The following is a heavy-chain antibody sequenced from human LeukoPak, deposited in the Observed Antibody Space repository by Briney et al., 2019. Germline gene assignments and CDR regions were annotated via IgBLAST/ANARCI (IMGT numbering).Heavy chain of an antibody. Sequence: GGSLRLSCVASGFTFSNYWMHWVRQAPGKGLVWVSRINSDGSTTTYADSVKGRFTISRDNAKNTLYLQMNSLRAEDTAVYYCARSRVEMATSLLDYWGQGTLVTVSS. V-gene: IGHV3-74*01. CDR2: INSDGSTT. J-gene: IGHJ4*02. D-gene: IGHD5-24*01. CDR3: ARSRVEMATSLLDY. CDR1: GFTFSNYW.